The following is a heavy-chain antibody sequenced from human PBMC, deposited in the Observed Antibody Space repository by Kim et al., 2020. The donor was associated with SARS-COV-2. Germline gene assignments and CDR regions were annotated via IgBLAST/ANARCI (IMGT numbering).Heavy chain of an antibody. CDR3: ARTGTLGFGAGTYSPANS. V-gene: IGHV3-66*01. D-gene: IGHD3-10*01. J-gene: IGHJ4*02. CDR2: IYIGGNT. Sequence: GGSLRLSCAASGFSVSGNYMSWVRQSARKGLEWVAVIYIGGNTFYADSVKGRFTISRDNSKNTLYLQMSSLGDEDTAVYYCARTGTLGFGAGTYSPANSWGKGTLVTVSS. CDR1: GFSVSGNY.